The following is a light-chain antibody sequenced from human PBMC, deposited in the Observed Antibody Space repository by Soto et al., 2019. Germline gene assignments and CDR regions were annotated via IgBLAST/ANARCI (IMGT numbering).Light chain of an antibody. V-gene: IGLV2-14*01. CDR2: EVS. CDR1: TSDVGHDNY. J-gene: IGLJ2*01. CDR3: SSYTSDNTLI. Sequence: QSALTQPASVSGSPGQSITISCTGTTSDVGHDNYVSWYQQFPGKAPKLIIYEVSNRPSGVSNRFSGSKSGNTASLTISGLLGDDESHYYCSSYTSDNTLIFGGGTKLTVL.